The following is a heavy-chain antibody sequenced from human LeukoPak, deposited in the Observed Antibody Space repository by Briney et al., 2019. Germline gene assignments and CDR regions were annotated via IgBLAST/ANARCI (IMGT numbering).Heavy chain of an antibody. V-gene: IGHV3-30*04. CDR3: ARDQSLLWWSRNAYYYYGMDV. D-gene: IGHD2-21*01. Sequence: GRSLRLSCAASGFTFSSYAMHWVRQAPGKGLAGVAVISYDGSNKYYADSVKGRFTISRENSKHTLYLQMNRQRDKDTAVCYCARDQSLLWWSRNAYYYYGMDVCGQGTTVAVSS. CDR2: ISYDGSNK. J-gene: IGHJ6*02. CDR1: GFTFSSYA.